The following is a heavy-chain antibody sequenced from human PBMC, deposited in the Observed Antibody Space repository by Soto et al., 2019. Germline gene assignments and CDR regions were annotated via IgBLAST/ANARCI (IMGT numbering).Heavy chain of an antibody. Sequence: QVQLVQSGAEVKKPGSSVKVSCKASGDTLRTHGISWVRQAPEQGLEWMGGTIPIIGTTDYAEKFQGRVTITADESTTTSYMELSSLRPDDTAVYYCVAGDSSDTGDHWGQGTLVTVSS. V-gene: IGHV1-69*01. J-gene: IGHJ4*02. CDR3: VAGDSSDTGDH. CDR1: GDTLRTHG. D-gene: IGHD5-18*01. CDR2: TIPIIGTT.